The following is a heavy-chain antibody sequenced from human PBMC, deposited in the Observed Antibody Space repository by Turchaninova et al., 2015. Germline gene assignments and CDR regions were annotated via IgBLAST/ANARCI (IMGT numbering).Heavy chain of an antibody. CDR1: GLSLTTSGEG. D-gene: IGHD2/OR15-2a*01. Sequence: QITLNESGPTLVTPTHTLTLTCTFSGLSLTTSGEGLGWLGQPPGKALEWLALIYWDDDKRYSPSLKSRLTITKDTSKNQVVLTMTNMDPVDTATYYCAHRPTSTTGNDPFDIWGQGTMVIVSS. J-gene: IGHJ3*02. CDR3: AHRPTSTTGNDPFDI. V-gene: IGHV2-5*02. CDR2: IYWDDDK.